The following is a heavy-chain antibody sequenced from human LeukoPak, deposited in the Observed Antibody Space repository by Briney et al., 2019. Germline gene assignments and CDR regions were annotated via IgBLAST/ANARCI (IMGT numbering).Heavy chain of an antibody. V-gene: IGHV3-74*01. Sequence: GGSLRLSCAASGFTFSSYWMHWVRQAPGKGLVWVSRINTDGSSTSYADSVKGRFTISRDNAKNTLYLQMNSLRVEDTAVYYCARTEYCSPTSCKYASFWGQGTMVTVSS. CDR2: INTDGSST. J-gene: IGHJ3*01. D-gene: IGHD2-2*01. CDR3: ARTEYCSPTSCKYASF. CDR1: GFTFSSYW.